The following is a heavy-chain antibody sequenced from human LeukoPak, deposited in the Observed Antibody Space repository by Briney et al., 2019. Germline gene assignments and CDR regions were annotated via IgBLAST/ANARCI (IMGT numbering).Heavy chain of an antibody. CDR1: GFIFSNYW. Sequence: GGSLRLSCAASGFIFSNYWMSWVRRAPGKGPVWVARINTDGSSLNYADSVKGRFTISRDNAKNTLYLQMNSLGAEDTAVYYCARRINYYDSSGYYYVRYFDSWGQGTLVAVSS. CDR3: ARRINYYDSSGYYYVRYFDS. J-gene: IGHJ4*02. CDR2: INTDGSSL. D-gene: IGHD3-22*01. V-gene: IGHV3-74*01.